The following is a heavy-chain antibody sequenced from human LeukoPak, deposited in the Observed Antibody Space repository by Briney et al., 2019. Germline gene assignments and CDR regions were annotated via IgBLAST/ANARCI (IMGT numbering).Heavy chain of an antibody. CDR1: GGSFSGYY. Sequence: SETLSLTCAVYGGSFSGYYWSWIRQPPGKGLEWIGEINHSGSTNYNPSLKSRATISVDTSKNKFSLKLSSVTAADTAVYYCARQANHWGQGTLVTVSS. J-gene: IGHJ4*02. CDR3: ARQANH. CDR2: INHSGST. V-gene: IGHV4-34*01.